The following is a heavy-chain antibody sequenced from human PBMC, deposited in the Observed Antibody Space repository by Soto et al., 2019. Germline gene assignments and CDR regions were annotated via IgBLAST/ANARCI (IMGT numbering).Heavy chain of an antibody. CDR1: GFTFNRHA. CDR2: LSDSGGSI. Sequence: EVQLLESGGGLVQPGGSLRLSCTASGFTFNRHAMTWVRQAPGKGLEWVSGLSDSGGSIYYADSVKGRFTISRDNSMNTLYLQLNTLIADDTTVYYCSKVYSSWYAGFFDLWGQGTLVTVSS. J-gene: IGHJ4*02. D-gene: IGHD2-8*01. V-gene: IGHV3-23*01. CDR3: SKVYSSWYAGFFDL.